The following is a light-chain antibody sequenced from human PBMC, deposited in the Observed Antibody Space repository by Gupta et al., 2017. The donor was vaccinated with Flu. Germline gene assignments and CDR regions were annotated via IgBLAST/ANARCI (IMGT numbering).Light chain of an antibody. CDR1: YIVRKN. CDR2: DNS. CDR3: QVWDTTSDRWM. J-gene: IGLJ3*02. V-gene: IGLV3-21*02. Sequence: GQTASITWGGNYIVRKNLYCYPQRPGPAPVLLFYDNSDRPSGISERLSGATSGTTATLTISRVEAGDEADYYCQVWDTTSDRWMFGGGTKLTVL.